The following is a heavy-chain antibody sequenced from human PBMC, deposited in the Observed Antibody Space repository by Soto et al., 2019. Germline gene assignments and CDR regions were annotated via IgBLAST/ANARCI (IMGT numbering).Heavy chain of an antibody. V-gene: IGHV1-46*01. CDR2: INPSGGST. CDR1: GYTFTSYY. D-gene: IGHD1-7*01. Sequence: GASVKVSCKASGYTFTSYYMHWVRQAPGQGLEWMGIINPSGGSTSYAQKFQGRVTMTRDTSTSTVYMELSSLRSEDTAVYYCARSARALGTGTTDWFDPWGQGTLVTVSS. J-gene: IGHJ5*02. CDR3: ARSARALGTGTTDWFDP.